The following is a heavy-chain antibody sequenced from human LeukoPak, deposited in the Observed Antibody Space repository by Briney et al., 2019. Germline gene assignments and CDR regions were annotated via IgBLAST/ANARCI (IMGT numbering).Heavy chain of an antibody. V-gene: IGHV3-48*03. Sequence: PGGSLRLSCAASGFTFSSYEMNWVRQAPGKGLEWVSYISSSGSTIYYADSVKGRFTISRDNAKNSLYLQMNSLRAEDTAVYYCARDPHTAMVPWYVDVWGKGTTVTVSS. CDR1: GFTFSSYE. J-gene: IGHJ6*03. CDR2: ISSSGSTI. D-gene: IGHD5-18*01. CDR3: ARDPHTAMVPWYVDV.